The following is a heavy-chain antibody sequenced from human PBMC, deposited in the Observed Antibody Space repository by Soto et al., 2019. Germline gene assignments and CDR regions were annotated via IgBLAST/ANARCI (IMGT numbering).Heavy chain of an antibody. D-gene: IGHD3-16*01. Sequence: QVQLVQSGDEVRKPGSSVKLSCKASGYIFVNYGMARVRQAPGQVLRGMGWIRHYSGNTHYARKVQGRLTMTTDTSRSTAKMDMGSLTSDYTAVYYCAMVDNYVTPTPRDVGGEGATVTVSS. CDR2: IRHYSGNT. CDR1: GYIFVNYG. J-gene: IGHJ6*04. V-gene: IGHV1-18*01. CDR3: AMVDNYVTPTPRDV.